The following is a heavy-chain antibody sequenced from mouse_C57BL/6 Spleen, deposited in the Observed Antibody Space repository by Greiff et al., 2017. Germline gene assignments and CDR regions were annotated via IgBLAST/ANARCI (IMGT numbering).Heavy chain of an antibody. D-gene: IGHD4-1*01. CDR2: IDPETGGT. Sequence: IQLQQSGAELVRPGASVTLSCKASGYTFTDYEMDWVKQTPVDGLEWIGAIDPETGGTAYNQKFKGKAILTADKSSSTAYMELRSLTSEDSAVYYCTNLGSYWGQGTTLTFSS. V-gene: IGHV1-15*01. CDR1: GYTFTDYE. CDR3: TNLGSY. J-gene: IGHJ2*01.